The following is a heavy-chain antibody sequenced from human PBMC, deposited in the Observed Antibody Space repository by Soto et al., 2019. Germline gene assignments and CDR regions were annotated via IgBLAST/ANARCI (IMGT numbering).Heavy chain of an antibody. CDR3: AKEAPSSGYRTVAPTIDY. CDR2: ISSSGSTI. J-gene: IGHJ4*02. D-gene: IGHD3-22*01. CDR1: GFTFGSYE. Sequence: PGGSLRLSCAASGFTFGSYEMNWVRQAQGKGLEWVSYISSSGSTIYYADSVKGRFTISRDNSKNTLYLQMNSLRAEDTAVYYCAKEAPSSGYRTVAPTIDYWGQGTLVTVSS. V-gene: IGHV3-48*03.